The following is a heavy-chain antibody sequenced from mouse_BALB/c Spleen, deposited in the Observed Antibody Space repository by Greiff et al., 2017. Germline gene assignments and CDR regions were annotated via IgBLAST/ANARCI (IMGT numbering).Heavy chain of an antibody. CDR2: ISYSGST. D-gene: IGHD1-1*01. Sequence: EVMLVESGPGLVKPSQSLSLTCTVTGYSITSDYAWNWIRQFPGNKLEWMGYISYSGSTSYNPSLKSRISITRDTSKNQFFLQLNSVTTEDTATYYCARGYYGSSWFAYWGQGTLVTVSA. CDR1: GYSITSDYA. J-gene: IGHJ3*01. V-gene: IGHV3-2*02. CDR3: ARGYYGSSWFAY.